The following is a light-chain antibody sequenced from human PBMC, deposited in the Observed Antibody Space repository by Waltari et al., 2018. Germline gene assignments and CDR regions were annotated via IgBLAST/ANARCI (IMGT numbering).Light chain of an antibody. J-gene: IGLJ2*01. CDR3: SSYTSSSTPVV. Sequence: QSALTQPDSVSGSPGQSITISCTGTSSDVGGYNYVSWYQQHPGKAPKLMIYEVSNRPSGFSNRFSGSKSGNTASLTISGLQAEDEADYYCSSYTSSSTPVVFGGGTKLTVL. CDR2: EVS. CDR1: SSDVGGYNY. V-gene: IGLV2-14*01.